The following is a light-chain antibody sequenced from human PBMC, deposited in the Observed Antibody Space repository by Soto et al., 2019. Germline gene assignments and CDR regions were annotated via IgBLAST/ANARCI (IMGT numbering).Light chain of an antibody. Sequence: QSVLTQPASVSGSPGQSITISCTGTSSDVGGYNYVPWYQQHPGKAPKLMIYDVSNRPSGVSNRFSGSKSGNTASLTISGLQAEDEADYYCSSYTSSILYVFGTGTKVTVL. CDR1: SSDVGGYNY. V-gene: IGLV2-14*01. CDR2: DVS. J-gene: IGLJ1*01. CDR3: SSYTSSILYV.